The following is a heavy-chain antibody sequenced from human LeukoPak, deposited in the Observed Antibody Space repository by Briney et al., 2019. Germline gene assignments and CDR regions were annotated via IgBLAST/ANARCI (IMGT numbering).Heavy chain of an antibody. D-gene: IGHD4-23*01. J-gene: IGHJ4*02. CDR1: GFTFSSYG. CDR2: IWYDGSNK. V-gene: IGHV3-33*01. Sequence: GGSLRLSCAASGFTFSSYGMHWVRQAPGKGLEWVALIWYDGSNKYYADSVKGRFTISRDNSKNTLYLQMNSLRAEDTAVYYCASGGDYGGFDFWGQGILVTVSS. CDR3: ASGGDYGGFDF.